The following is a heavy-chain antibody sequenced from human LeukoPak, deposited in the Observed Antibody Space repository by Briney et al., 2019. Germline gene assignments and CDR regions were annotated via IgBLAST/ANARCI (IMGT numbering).Heavy chain of an antibody. J-gene: IGHJ6*03. CDR1: GFTVSSNY. CDR2: ISGSGGST. D-gene: IGHD3-10*01. CDR3: AKEALWFGAYYYYMDV. V-gene: IGHV3-23*01. Sequence: PGGSLRLSCAASGFTVSSNYMSWVRQAPGKGLEWVSVISGSGGSTYYADSVKGRFTISRDNSKNTLYLQMISLRAEDTAVYYCAKEALWFGAYYYYMDVWGKGTTVTVSS.